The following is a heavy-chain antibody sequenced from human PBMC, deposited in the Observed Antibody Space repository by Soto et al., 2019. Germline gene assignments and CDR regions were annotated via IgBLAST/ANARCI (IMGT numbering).Heavy chain of an antibody. CDR3: ARGEQYSGRIFDY. J-gene: IGHJ4*01. Sequence: TSETLSLTCTVSGGSINSGGYYWSWIRQHPGKGLEWIGYINYSGSTNYNPSLKSRITINPDTSRNQYSLQLNSVTPEDTAVYFCARGEQYSGRIFDYWGQGTLVTVSS. CDR1: GGSINSGGYY. CDR2: INYSGST. V-gene: IGHV4-31*03. D-gene: IGHD1-26*01.